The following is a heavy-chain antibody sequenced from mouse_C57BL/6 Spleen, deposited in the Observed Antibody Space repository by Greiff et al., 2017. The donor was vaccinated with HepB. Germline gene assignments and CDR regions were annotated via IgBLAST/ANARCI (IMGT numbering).Heavy chain of an antibody. CDR2: ISDGGSYT. CDR3: ARGGSNSHAMDY. CDR1: GFTFSSYA. V-gene: IGHV5-4*01. Sequence: EVQLVESGGGLVKPGGSLKLSCAASGFTFSSYAMSWVRQTPEKRLEWVATISDGGSYTYYPDNVKGRFTISRDNAKNNLYLPMSHMKAEDTAMYYWARGGSNSHAMDYWGQGTSVTVSS. J-gene: IGHJ4*01. D-gene: IGHD4-1*01.